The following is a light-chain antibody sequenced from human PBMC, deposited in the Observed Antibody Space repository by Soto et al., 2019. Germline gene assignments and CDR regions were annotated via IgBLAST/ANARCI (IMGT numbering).Light chain of an antibody. V-gene: IGKV1-33*01. J-gene: IGKJ4*01. CDR3: QQTNSFPLT. Sequence: DIQMTQSPSSLSASVGDRVTIACQANQDIGNYLNWYQQKPGKAPRLLIYDASNLEIGVPSRFSGSGSGTDFTLTISSLQPEDFATYYCQQTNSFPLTVGGGTKVDIK. CDR2: DAS. CDR1: QDIGNY.